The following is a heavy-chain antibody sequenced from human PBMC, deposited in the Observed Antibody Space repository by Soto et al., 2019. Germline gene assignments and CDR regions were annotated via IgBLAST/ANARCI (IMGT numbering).Heavy chain of an antibody. D-gene: IGHD1-1*01. CDR1: GLSFSDSY. V-gene: IGHV3-11*01. Sequence: GGSLTLSCVVSGLSFSDSYMTWVRQIPGKGLEWIASISSGAFTISYAAAVKGRFTISRDDGHNSLFLQMDSLRAEDTALYYCARDTTRLEQWGQGTLGTVS. CDR3: ARDTTRLEQ. J-gene: IGHJ4*02. CDR2: ISSGAFTI.